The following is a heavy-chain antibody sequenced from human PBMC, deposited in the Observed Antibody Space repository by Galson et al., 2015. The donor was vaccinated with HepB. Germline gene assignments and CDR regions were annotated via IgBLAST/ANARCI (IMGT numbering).Heavy chain of an antibody. CDR3: VRDSGTYPGYYDF. CDR2: IWYDGSNK. Sequence: SLRLSCAASGFTFSSYGMHWARRAPGKGLAWVAVIWYDGSNKYYADSVRDRFTISRDNARNTMSLQMSSLGADDMAVYYCVRDSGTYPGYYDFWGQGTLVTVSS. V-gene: IGHV3-33*01. D-gene: IGHD1-26*01. J-gene: IGHJ4*02. CDR1: GFTFSSYG.